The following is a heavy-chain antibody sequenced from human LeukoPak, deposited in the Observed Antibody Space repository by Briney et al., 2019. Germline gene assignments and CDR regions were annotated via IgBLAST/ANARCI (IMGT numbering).Heavy chain of an antibody. Sequence: GGSLRLSCAASGFTFSDYYMSWIRQAPGKGLEWVAFIRYDGSNKYYADSVKGRFTISRDNSKNTLYLQMNSLRAEDTVVYYCAKDLLHYYDSSGIFDYWGQGTLVTVSS. J-gene: IGHJ4*02. D-gene: IGHD3-22*01. CDR3: AKDLLHYYDSSGIFDY. CDR1: GFTFSDYY. CDR2: IRYDGSNK. V-gene: IGHV3-30*02.